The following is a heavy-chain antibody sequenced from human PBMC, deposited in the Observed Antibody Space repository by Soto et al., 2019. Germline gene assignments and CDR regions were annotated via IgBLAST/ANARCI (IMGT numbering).Heavy chain of an antibody. D-gene: IGHD6-25*01. V-gene: IGHV3-53*01. J-gene: IGHJ4*02. CDR2: IYSGGYT. Sequence: EVQLVESGGGLIQPGGSLRLSCAVSGFTVSNNYMSWVRQAPGKGLEGVSVIYSGGYTAYGDSVKGRFTISRDNSKNTLYLKINSLRAADTGVFLWAAQRGGGGYWGQGTLVTVSS. CDR3: AAQRGGGGY. CDR1: GFTVSNNY.